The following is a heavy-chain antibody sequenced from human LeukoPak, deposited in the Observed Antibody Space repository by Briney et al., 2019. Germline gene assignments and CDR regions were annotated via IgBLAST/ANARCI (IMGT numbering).Heavy chain of an antibody. J-gene: IGHJ3*02. D-gene: IGHD3-22*01. V-gene: IGHV3-30*04. CDR2: ISYDGIIE. CDR3: ARDAVDPVDSSGYYFEAFDI. CDR1: GFAFSSYA. Sequence: QPGGSLRLSCAASGFAFSSYAMHWVRQAPGKGLERVAIISYDGIIEDYSDSVKGRFTISRDNFKNTLFLQMNSLSDEDTAVYYCARDAVDPVDSSGYYFEAFDIWGQGTMVTVSS.